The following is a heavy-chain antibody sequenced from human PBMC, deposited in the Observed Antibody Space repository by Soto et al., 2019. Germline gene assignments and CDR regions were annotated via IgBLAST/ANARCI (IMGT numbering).Heavy chain of an antibody. J-gene: IGHJ4*02. CDR2: IESDGSTT. CDR1: GFTFSNYW. V-gene: IGHV3-74*01. Sequence: EVQLVESGGGLVQPGGSLRLSCAASGFTFSNYWMHWVRQAPGKGLVWVSRIESDGSTTSYADSVKGRFTISRDNAKNTRYLQMNSLRAEDTAVYYCARGYGAGAMLPFDYWGQGTLVTVSS. CDR3: ARGYGAGAMLPFDY. D-gene: IGHD3-16*01.